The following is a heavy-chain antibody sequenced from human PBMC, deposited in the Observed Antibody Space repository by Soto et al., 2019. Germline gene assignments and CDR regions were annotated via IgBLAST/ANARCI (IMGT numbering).Heavy chain of an antibody. V-gene: IGHV1-3*01. J-gene: IGHJ4*02. D-gene: IGHD3-3*01. Sequence: QVQLVQSGAEVKNPGASVKVSCKASGYTFNRHAMHWVRQAPGQRLEWMGWINGGNGNTKYSEKFQGRITTTWDTSANTAYMELSSLRSEDTAVYYCAREENYDFWSGYFHYFDFWGQGTLVTVSS. CDR2: INGGNGNT. CDR3: AREENYDFWSGYFHYFDF. CDR1: GYTFNRHA.